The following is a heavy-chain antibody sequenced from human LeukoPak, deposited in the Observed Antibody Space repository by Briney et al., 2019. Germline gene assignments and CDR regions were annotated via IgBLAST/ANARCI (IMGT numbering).Heavy chain of an antibody. CDR3: ARQSAAGVIDY. D-gene: IGHD2-15*01. CDR2: IYPGDSDT. CDR1: GYTFTTYG. J-gene: IGHJ4*02. Sequence: ASVKVSCKASGYTFTTYGITWVRQAPGQGLEWMGIIYPGDSDTRYSPSFQGQVTISADKSISTAYLQWSRLKASDTAMYYCARQSAAGVIDYWGQGTLVTVSS. V-gene: IGHV5-51*01.